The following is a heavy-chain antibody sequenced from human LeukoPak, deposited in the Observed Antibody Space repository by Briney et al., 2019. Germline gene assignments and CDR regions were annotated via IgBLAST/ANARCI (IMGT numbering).Heavy chain of an antibody. J-gene: IGHJ2*01. CDR1: GGSISSGDYY. V-gene: IGHV4-30-4*01. D-gene: IGHD3-9*01. CDR3: ARAGNGILTGYFQNWYFDL. Sequence: SQTLSLTCTVSGGSISSGDYYWSWIRQPPGKGLEWIGYIYYSGSTYYNPSLKSRVTISVDTSKNQFSLRLSSVTAADTAVYYSARAGNGILTGYFQNWYFDLWGRGTLVTVSS. CDR2: IYYSGST.